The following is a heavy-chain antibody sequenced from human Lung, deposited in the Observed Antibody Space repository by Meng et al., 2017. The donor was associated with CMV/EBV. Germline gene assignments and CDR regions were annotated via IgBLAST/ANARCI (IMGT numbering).Heavy chain of an antibody. Sequence: FTFSSYAMNGVRQAPGKGLEWVAVISYDGSNKYYADSVKGRFTISRDNSKNTLYLQMNSLRAEDTAVYYCARAASSIAARTRVDWFDPWGQGTLVTVSS. V-gene: IGHV3-30-3*01. CDR3: ARAASSIAARTRVDWFDP. D-gene: IGHD6-6*01. CDR1: FTFSSYA. CDR2: ISYDGSNK. J-gene: IGHJ5*02.